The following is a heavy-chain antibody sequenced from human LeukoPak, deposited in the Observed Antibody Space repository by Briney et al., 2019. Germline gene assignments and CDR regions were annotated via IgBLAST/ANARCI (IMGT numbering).Heavy chain of an antibody. CDR2: INHSGST. CDR1: GGSFSGYY. J-gene: IGHJ3*02. V-gene: IGHV4-34*01. D-gene: IGHD2-21*02. Sequence: MASETLSLTCAVYGGSFSGYYWSWIRQPPGKGLEWIGEINHSGSTYYNPSLKSRVTISVDTSKNQFSLKLSSVTAADTAVYYCARGDDIVVVTATRDAFDIWGQGTMVTVSS. CDR3: ARGDDIVVVTATRDAFDI.